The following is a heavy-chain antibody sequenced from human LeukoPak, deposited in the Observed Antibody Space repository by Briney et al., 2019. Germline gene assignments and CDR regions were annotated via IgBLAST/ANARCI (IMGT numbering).Heavy chain of an antibody. CDR2: IRQDGGET. CDR3: ARDSYGDANFDS. J-gene: IGHJ4*02. Sequence: PGGSLRLSCAASGFRFNTYWMTWVRQAPGKGLQWVANIRQDGGETYYVDSVKGRFTISRDNAMNSLFLQMNSLRAEDTAVYYCARDSYGDANFDSWGQGTLVTVSS. V-gene: IGHV3-7*03. CDR1: GFRFNTYW. D-gene: IGHD4-17*01.